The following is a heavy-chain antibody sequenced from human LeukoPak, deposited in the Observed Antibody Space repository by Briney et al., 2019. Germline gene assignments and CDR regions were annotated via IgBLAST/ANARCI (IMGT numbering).Heavy chain of an antibody. V-gene: IGHV3-9*03. Sequence: GGSLRLSRAASGFSVSSNYMSWVRQAPGKGLEWVSGISWNSGSIGYADSVKGRFTISRDNAKNSLYLQMNSLRAEDMALYYCAKGSVGTLWFGELMPWGQGTLVTVSS. CDR2: ISWNSGSI. D-gene: IGHD3-10*01. CDR1: GFSVSSNY. CDR3: AKGSVGTLWFGELMP. J-gene: IGHJ5*02.